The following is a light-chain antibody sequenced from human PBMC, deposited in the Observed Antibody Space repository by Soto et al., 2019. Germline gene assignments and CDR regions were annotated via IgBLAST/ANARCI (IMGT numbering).Light chain of an antibody. V-gene: IGKV3-11*01. J-gene: IGKJ3*01. CDR1: QSVSSY. CDR3: QQRSNWLIT. Sequence: EIVLTQSPATLSLFPGERATLSCRASQSVSSYLAWYQQKPGQAPRRLIYDASNRATGIPARFSGSGSGTDFTLTISSLEPEDFAVYYCQQRSNWLITFGPGTKVDIK. CDR2: DAS.